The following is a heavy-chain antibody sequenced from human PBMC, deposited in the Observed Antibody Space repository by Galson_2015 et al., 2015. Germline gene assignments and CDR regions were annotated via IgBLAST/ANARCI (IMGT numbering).Heavy chain of an antibody. CDR3: ARVGGDIAARTWGYFDS. CDR1: GFTFSSYA. J-gene: IGHJ4*02. Sequence: SLRLSCAASGFTFSSYAMHWVRPAPGKGLEWVAVISYDGSNKFYADSVKGRFTISRANSKNTLYLQMNSLTPEDTAVYYCARVGGDIAARTWGYFDSWGQGTLVTVSS. V-gene: IGHV3-30-3*01. D-gene: IGHD6-6*01. CDR2: ISYDGSNK.